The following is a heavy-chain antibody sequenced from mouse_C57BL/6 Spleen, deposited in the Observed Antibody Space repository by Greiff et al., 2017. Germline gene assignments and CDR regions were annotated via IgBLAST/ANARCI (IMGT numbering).Heavy chain of an antibody. J-gene: IGHJ4*01. CDR3: ARRDGSSSNYAMDY. CDR2: ISSGSSTI. Sequence: EVKLMESGGGLVKPGGSLKLSCAASGFTFSDYGMHWVRQAPETGLEWVAYISSGSSTIYYADTVKGRFTISRDNAKNTLFLQMTSLRSEDTAMYYCARRDGSSSNYAMDYWGQGTSVTVSS. V-gene: IGHV5-17*01. CDR1: GFTFSDYG. D-gene: IGHD1-1*01.